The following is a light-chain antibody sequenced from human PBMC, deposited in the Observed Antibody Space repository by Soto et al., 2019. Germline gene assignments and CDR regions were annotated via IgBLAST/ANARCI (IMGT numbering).Light chain of an antibody. CDR2: AAS. CDR1: QSIYSS. J-gene: IGKJ4*01. Sequence: DIQMTQSPSSLSASVGDRVTITCRASQSIYSSLNWYQQKPGKAPNLLIYAASSLQSGVPSRFSGSGSGTDFTLTISSLQPEDFATYYCQQSYSAPLTFGGGTTVEIK. V-gene: IGKV1-39*01. CDR3: QQSYSAPLT.